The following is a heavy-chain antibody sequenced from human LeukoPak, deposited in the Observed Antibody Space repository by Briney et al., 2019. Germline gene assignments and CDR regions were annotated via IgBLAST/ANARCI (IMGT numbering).Heavy chain of an antibody. CDR1: GYTFTSYD. V-gene: IGHV1-8*02. CDR2: MNPNSGNT. Sequence: GASVKVSCKASGYTFTSYDINWVRQATGQGLEWMGWMNPNSGNTGYAQKFQGRVTMTRDTSISTAYMELSRLRSDDTAVYYCARMGERHFWSGYYLWSEFDYWGQGTLVTVSS. J-gene: IGHJ4*02. D-gene: IGHD3-3*02. CDR3: ARMGERHFWSGYYLWSEFDY.